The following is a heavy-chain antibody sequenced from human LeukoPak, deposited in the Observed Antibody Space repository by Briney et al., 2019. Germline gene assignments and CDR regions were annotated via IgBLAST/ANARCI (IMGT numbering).Heavy chain of an antibody. V-gene: IGHV1-2*02. J-gene: IGHJ5*02. D-gene: IGHD4-17*01. CDR1: GYTFTGYY. CDR2: INPNSGGT. CDR3: ARVSPLGDYGDYGENWFDP. Sequence: ASVKVSCKASGYTFTGYYMHWVRHAPGQGLEWMGWINPNSGGTNYAQKFQGRVTMTRDTSMSTAYMELRRLRSDDTAVYYCARVSPLGDYGDYGENWFDPWGQGTLVTVSS.